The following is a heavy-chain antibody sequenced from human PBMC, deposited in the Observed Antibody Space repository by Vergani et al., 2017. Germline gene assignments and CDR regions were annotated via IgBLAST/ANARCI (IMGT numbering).Heavy chain of an antibody. D-gene: IGHD6-13*01. Sequence: QVQLVQSGAEVKKPGASVKVSCKASGYTFTGYYMHWVRQAPGQGLEWMGWINPNSGGTNYAQKFQGRVTISVDTSKNQFSLKLSSVTAADTAVYYCARGLYTWAAAGKGGFDYWGQGTLVTVSS. CDR3: ARGLYTWAAAGKGGFDY. J-gene: IGHJ4*02. CDR2: INPNSGGT. CDR1: GYTFTGYY. V-gene: IGHV1-2*02.